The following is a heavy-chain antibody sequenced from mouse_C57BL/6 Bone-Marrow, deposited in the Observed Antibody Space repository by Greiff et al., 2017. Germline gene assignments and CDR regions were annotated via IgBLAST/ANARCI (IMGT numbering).Heavy chain of an antibody. CDR3: AREDGSICDY. Sequence: DVQLQESGPGLVKPSQSLSLTCSVTGYSITSGYYWNWIRQFPGNKLEWMGYISYDGSNNYNPSLKNRISITRDTSKNQFFLKLNSVTTEDTATYYCAREDGSICDYWGQGTTLTVSS. V-gene: IGHV3-6*01. J-gene: IGHJ2*01. CDR1: GYSITSGYY. CDR2: ISYDGSN. D-gene: IGHD1-1*01.